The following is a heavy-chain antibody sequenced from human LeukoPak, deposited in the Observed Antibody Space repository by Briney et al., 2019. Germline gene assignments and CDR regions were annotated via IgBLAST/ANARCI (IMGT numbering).Heavy chain of an antibody. J-gene: IGHJ6*04. D-gene: IGHD3-10*02. V-gene: IGHV3-23*01. CDR1: GFTFSSYG. Sequence: GGTLRLSCAASGFTFSSYGMSWVRQAPGKGLEWVSGIRSSGDSTYYADSVKGRFTISRDNAKNSLYLQMNSLRAEDTAVYYCAELGITMIGGVWGKGTTVTISS. CDR2: IRSSGDST. CDR3: AELGITMIGGV.